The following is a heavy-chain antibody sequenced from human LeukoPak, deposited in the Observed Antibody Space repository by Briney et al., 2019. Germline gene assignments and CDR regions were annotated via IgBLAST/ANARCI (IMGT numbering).Heavy chain of an antibody. V-gene: IGHV3-23*01. CDR1: GFTFSSYD. J-gene: IGHJ4*02. D-gene: IGHD2-15*01. CDR2: ISGSGGST. CDR3: AKDYLGYCSGGSCAPFDY. Sequence: PGGSLRLSCAASGFTFSSYDMSWVRQAPGKGLEWVSAISGSGGSTYYADSVKGRFTISRDNSKNTLYLQMNSLRAEDTAVYYCAKDYLGYCSGGSCAPFDYWGQGTLVTVSS.